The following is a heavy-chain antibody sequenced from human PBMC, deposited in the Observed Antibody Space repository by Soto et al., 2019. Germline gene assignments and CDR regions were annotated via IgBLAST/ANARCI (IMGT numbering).Heavy chain of an antibody. Sequence: GGALILPCANSGVTFSHYSKDVVRQGPGKGRELVSYIVFGGNNIYYTDSVRGRFIISRDDAKSILYLQLNNVRDDDTAVYYCARDNGVVVVTFPDRHLDYWGPGARGTVSS. D-gene: IGHD2-21*02. CDR1: GVTFSHYS. CDR3: ARDNGVVVVTFPDRHLDY. CDR2: IVFGGNNI. V-gene: IGHV3-48*02. J-gene: IGHJ4*02.